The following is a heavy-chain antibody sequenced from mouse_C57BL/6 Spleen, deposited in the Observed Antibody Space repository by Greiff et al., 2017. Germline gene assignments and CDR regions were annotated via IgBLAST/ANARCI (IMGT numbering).Heavy chain of an antibody. V-gene: IGHV14-4*01. CDR1: GFNIKDDY. Sequence: VQLQQSGAELVRPGASVKLSCTASGFNIKDDYMHWVKQRPEQGLEWIGWIDPENGDTEYASKFQGKATITADTSSNTAYLQLSSLTSEDTAVYYCTTNYGNFRGYWGQGTTLTVSS. J-gene: IGHJ2*01. CDR2: IDPENGDT. CDR3: TTNYGNFRGY. D-gene: IGHD2-1*01.